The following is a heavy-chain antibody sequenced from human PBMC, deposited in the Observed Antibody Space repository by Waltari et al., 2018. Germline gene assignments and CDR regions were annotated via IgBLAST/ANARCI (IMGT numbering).Heavy chain of an antibody. CDR2: MNPNSGNT. CDR1: GYTFTSYD. D-gene: IGHD3-22*01. Sequence: QVQLVQSGAEVKKPGASVKVSCKASGYTFTSYDINWVRQATGQGLEWMGWMNPNSGNTGYAQKFQGRVTMTRNTSISTAYMELSSLRSEDTAVYYCVRECLLSYDSSGYYCYWGQGTLVTVSS. CDR3: VRECLLSYDSSGYYCY. J-gene: IGHJ4*02. V-gene: IGHV1-8*02.